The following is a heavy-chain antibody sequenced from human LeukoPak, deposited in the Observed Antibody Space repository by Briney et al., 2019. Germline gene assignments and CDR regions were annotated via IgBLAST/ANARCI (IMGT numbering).Heavy chain of an antibody. Sequence: GGSLRLSCAASAFTFSDYSMNWVRQAPGKGLEWISYISGRSSTIYYADSVRGRFTISRDNAKNSMYLQMNSLRAGDTAVYYCARDRLTSGSYFFDYWGQGTLVTVSS. J-gene: IGHJ4*02. D-gene: IGHD1-26*01. CDR3: ARDRLTSGSYFFDY. CDR2: ISGRSSTI. CDR1: AFTFSDYS. V-gene: IGHV3-48*01.